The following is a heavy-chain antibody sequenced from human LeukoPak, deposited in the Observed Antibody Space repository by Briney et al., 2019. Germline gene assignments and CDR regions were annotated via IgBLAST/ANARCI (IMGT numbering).Heavy chain of an antibody. CDR3: ARGGRGRNWFDP. CDR2: IYYSVST. J-gene: IGHJ5*02. V-gene: IGHV4-61*08. D-gene: IGHD3-10*01. Sequence: FESLSLTCTVSGDSVASGGYYWNWIRQPPGKGLEWIGYIYYSVSTNYNLSLKSRVTISVDTSENQFSLKLTSVTAADTAVYYCARGGRGRNWFDPWGQGTLVTVSS. CDR1: GDSVASGGYY.